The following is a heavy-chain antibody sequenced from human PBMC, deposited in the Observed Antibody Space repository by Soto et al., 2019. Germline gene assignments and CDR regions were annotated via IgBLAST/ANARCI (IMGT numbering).Heavy chain of an antibody. D-gene: IGHD1-1*01. V-gene: IGHV2-5*02. CDR1: GFSLSTSGEG. Sequence: QITLKESGPTLVKPTQPLTLTCTFSGFSLSTSGEGVGWIRQPPGQALEWLALIHWDDDKRYSPSLKSRLTVTKDTSKNQVVLTMTNIGPVDTATYYCAHTGNYELRPDYWGQGTLVTVSS. CDR3: AHTGNYELRPDY. J-gene: IGHJ4*02. CDR2: IHWDDDK.